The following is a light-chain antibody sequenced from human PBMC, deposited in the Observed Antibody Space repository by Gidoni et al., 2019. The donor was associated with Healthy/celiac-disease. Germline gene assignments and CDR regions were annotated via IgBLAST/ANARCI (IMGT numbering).Light chain of an antibody. CDR1: QSFSSY. J-gene: IGKJ5*01. Sequence: EIGLTHSPATLSLSPGERATLSCRASQSFSSYLAWYQQKPGQAPRLLIYDASNRATGIPARCSGSGSATDFPLTISSLEPEDFAVYYCQQRSTWPLITFGQGTRLEIK. CDR3: QQRSTWPLIT. V-gene: IGKV3-11*01. CDR2: DAS.